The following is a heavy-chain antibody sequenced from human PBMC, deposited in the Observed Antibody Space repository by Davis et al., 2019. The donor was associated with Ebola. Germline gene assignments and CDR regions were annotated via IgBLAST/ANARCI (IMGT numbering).Heavy chain of an antibody. CDR3: ARRRREAAAGTNYYYYGMDV. D-gene: IGHD6-13*01. Sequence: PGGSLRLSCKGSGYSFTSYWIGWVRQLPGKGLEWMGIIYPGDSDTRYSPSFQGQVTISADKSISTAYLQWSSLKASDTAMYYCARRRREAAAGTNYYYYGMDVWGQGTTVTVSS. J-gene: IGHJ6*02. V-gene: IGHV5-51*01. CDR1: GYSFTSYW. CDR2: IYPGDSDT.